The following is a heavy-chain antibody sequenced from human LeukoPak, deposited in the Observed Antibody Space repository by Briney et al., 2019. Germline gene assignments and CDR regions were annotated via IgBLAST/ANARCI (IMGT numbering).Heavy chain of an antibody. V-gene: IGHV4-30-4*08. Sequence: PSETLSLTCTVSGGSSSGGDCFWNWIRQTPGKGLEWIGYIYYSGSTYYNPTLRSRVSISVDTSKNQFSLKLTSVTAADTAVYYCARAGIGIEVAGTIHNWFDPWGQGTQVTVSS. J-gene: IGHJ5*02. D-gene: IGHD6-19*01. CDR3: ARAGIGIEVAGTIHNWFDP. CDR1: GGSSSGGDCF. CDR2: IYYSGST.